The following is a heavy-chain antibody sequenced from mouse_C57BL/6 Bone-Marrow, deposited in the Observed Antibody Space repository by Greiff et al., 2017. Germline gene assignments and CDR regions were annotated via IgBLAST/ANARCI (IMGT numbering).Heavy chain of an antibody. V-gene: IGHV1-85*01. CDR3: ARLEFDGSSGDWYFDV. CDR1: GYTFTSYD. D-gene: IGHD1-1*01. Sequence: QVQLQQSGPELVKPGASVKLSCKASGYTFTSYDINWVQQRPGQGLEWIGWIYPRDGSTKYNAKFKGKATLTVDPSSSPASMGLHSLTSEDSAVYFCARLEFDGSSGDWYFDVWGTGTTVTVSS. CDR2: IYPRDGST. J-gene: IGHJ1*03.